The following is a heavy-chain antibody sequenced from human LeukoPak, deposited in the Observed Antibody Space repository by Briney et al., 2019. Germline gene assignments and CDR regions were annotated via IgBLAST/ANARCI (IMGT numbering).Heavy chain of an antibody. CDR2: ISSSSSYI. CDR1: GXTFSSYS. V-gene: IGHV3-21*01. J-gene: IGHJ4*02. Sequence: PGGSLRLSCAASGXTFSSYSMNWVRQAPGKGLEWVSSISSSSSYIYYADSVKGRFTISRDNAKNSLYLQMNSLRAEDTAVYYCARGVGGYVFQECDYWGQGTLATVSS. CDR3: ARGVGGYVFQECDY. D-gene: IGHD5-12*01.